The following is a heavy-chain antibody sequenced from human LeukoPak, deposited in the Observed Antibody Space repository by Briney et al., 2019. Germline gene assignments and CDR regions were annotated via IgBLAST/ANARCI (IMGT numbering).Heavy chain of an antibody. J-gene: IGHJ4*02. V-gene: IGHV1-8*01. CDR2: MNPNSGNT. Sequence: ASVKVSCKASGYTFTSYDINWVRQATGQGLEWMGWMNPNSGNTGYARKFQGRVTMTRNTSISTAYMELSSLRSEDTAVYYCARGRRRGYYFDYWGQGTLVTVSS. CDR3: ARGRRRGYYFDY. CDR1: GYTFTSYD.